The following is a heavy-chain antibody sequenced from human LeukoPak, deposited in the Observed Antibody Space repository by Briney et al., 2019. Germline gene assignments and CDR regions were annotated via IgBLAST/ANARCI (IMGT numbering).Heavy chain of an antibody. D-gene: IGHD1-26*01. J-gene: IGHJ4*02. V-gene: IGHV3-23*01. Sequence: PGGTLRLSCAASGFTFSSYAMSWGRQAPGKGVEWGSAISGSGGTTYYADSVKGRFTISRDNSKNTLYLQMNSLRAEDTAVYYCAKGGLVGATTPIDFDYWGQGTLVTVSS. CDR2: ISGSGGTT. CDR1: GFTFSSYA. CDR3: AKGGLVGATTPIDFDY.